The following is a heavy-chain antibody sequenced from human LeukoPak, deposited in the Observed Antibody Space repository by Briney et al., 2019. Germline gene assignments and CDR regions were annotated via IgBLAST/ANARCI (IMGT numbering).Heavy chain of an antibody. J-gene: IGHJ4*02. V-gene: IGHV3-30*02. Sequence: GGSLRLSCAASGFTFSSYAMHWVRQAPGKGLEWVAFIRYDGSNKYYADSVKGRFTISRDNSKNTLYLQMNSLRAEDTAVYYCARDSLEYSSSEFDYWGQGTLVTVSS. D-gene: IGHD6-6*01. CDR3: ARDSLEYSSSEFDY. CDR2: IRYDGSNK. CDR1: GFTFSSYA.